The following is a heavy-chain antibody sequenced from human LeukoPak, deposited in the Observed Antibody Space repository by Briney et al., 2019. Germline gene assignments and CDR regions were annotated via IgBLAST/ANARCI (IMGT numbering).Heavy chain of an antibody. J-gene: IGHJ5*02. Sequence: PGGSLRLSCAASGFTVSNNYMSWVRQAPGKGLEWVSIIYGGGSTYYADSVKGRFTIPRDNSKNALYLQMNSLRAEDTAVYYCARVPNCSSTSCYKTFDPWGQGTLVTVSS. CDR1: GFTVSNNY. V-gene: IGHV3-53*01. CDR2: IYGGGST. CDR3: ARVPNCSSTSCYKTFDP. D-gene: IGHD2-2*02.